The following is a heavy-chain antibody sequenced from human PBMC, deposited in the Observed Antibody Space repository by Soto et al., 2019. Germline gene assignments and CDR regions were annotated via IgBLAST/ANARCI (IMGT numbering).Heavy chain of an antibody. CDR3: ARVRYYDSSGSLDY. Sequence: QVQLVQSGAEVKKPGASVKVSCKASGYTFTAYYIHWVRQAPGQGLEWMAWINPSSGGPNYAQKFQGSVSVTCDTSISTVYMQVSSLRSEDTAVYYCARVRYYDSSGSLDYWGQGTLVTVSS. J-gene: IGHJ4*02. D-gene: IGHD3-22*01. CDR1: GYTFTAYY. CDR2: INPSSGGP. V-gene: IGHV1-2*02.